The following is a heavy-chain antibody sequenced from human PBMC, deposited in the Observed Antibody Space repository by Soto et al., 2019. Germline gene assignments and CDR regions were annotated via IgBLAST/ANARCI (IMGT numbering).Heavy chain of an antibody. CDR2: VSDNGGSRGGT. CDR3: ARAKAVVIAALDI. J-gene: IGHJ3*02. D-gene: IGHD2-21*01. V-gene: IGHV3-23*01. Sequence: GGSLRLSCKASGFMFNNSAMTWVRQAPGQGLQWVASVSDNGGSRGGTYYADSVKGRFTISRDNSKNTLYLQLDSLTGADTAVYYCARAKAVVIAALDIWGQGTMVTVSS. CDR1: GFMFNNSA.